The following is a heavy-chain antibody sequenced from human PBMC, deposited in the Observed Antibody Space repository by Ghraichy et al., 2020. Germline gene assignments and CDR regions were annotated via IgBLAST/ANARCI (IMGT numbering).Heavy chain of an antibody. Sequence: GALRLSCVGSGFSFGSYGMNWVRQSPGKGLEWVSYISSSSRNIFYADSVKGRFTISRDNAQNSVYLQMKSLRDEDTALYYCARGSTVVRFFYYAGMDVWGQGTTVTVSS. CDR1: GFSFGSYG. J-gene: IGHJ6*02. CDR2: ISSSSRNI. D-gene: IGHD4-23*01. CDR3: ARGSTVVRFFYYAGMDV. V-gene: IGHV3-48*02.